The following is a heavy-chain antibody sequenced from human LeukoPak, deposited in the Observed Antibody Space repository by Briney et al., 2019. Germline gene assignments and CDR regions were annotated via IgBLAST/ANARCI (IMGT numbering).Heavy chain of an antibody. V-gene: IGHV4-30-2*01. D-gene: IGHD2-2*02. CDR3: ARGVVVPAAIGSDYYFDY. Sequence: PSETLSLTCAVSGGSISSGGYSWSWLRQPPGKGLEWIGYIYHSGSTYYNPSLKSRVTISVDRSKNQFSLKLSSVTAADTAVYYCARGVVVPAAIGSDYYFDYWGQGTLVTVSS. CDR1: GGSISSGGYS. CDR2: IYHSGST. J-gene: IGHJ4*02.